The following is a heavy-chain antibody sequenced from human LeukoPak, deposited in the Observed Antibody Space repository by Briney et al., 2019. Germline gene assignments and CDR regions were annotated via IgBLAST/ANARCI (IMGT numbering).Heavy chain of an antibody. J-gene: IGHJ2*01. CDR2: IYHSGTT. CDR3: ARGGYSSGWYLFFGL. Sequence: PSETLSLTCAVSGYSINSGHYWGWIRQPPGKGLEFIGSIYHSGTTYYNPSLKSRVTISVDTSNNHFSLKLSSVTAADTAVYYCARGGYSSGWYLFFGLWGRGTLVTVSS. V-gene: IGHV4-38-2*01. CDR1: GYSINSGHY. D-gene: IGHD6-19*01.